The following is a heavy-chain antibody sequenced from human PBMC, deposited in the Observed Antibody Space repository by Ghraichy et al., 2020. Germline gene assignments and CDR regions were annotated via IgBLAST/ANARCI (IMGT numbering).Heavy chain of an antibody. J-gene: IGHJ4*02. D-gene: IGHD2/OR15-2a*01. CDR3: SRHSKGFVIRGADPLDY. Sequence: GGSLRLSCAASGFTFSSYSMAWVRQAPGKGLEWVSAISGSGDNTYSADSVKGRFTISRDNSKNTMYLQMNSLRAEDTAVYYCSRHSKGFVIRGADPLDYWGQGTLVTVSS. CDR1: GFTFSSYS. CDR2: ISGSGDNT. V-gene: IGHV3-23*01.